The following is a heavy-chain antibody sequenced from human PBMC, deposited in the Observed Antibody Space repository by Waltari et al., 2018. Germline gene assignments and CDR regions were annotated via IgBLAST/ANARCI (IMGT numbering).Heavy chain of an antibody. CDR3: ARHQELWSGSHAFDI. V-gene: IGHV4-59*08. CDR2: IYYSGSN. Sequence: QVQLQESGPGLVKPSETLSLTCTVSGGSISSYYWSWIRQPPGKGLEWIGYIYYSGSNDSAPPLKSRDTISVDMSKNLYSQMLSSVTAADTAVYYCARHQELWSGSHAFDIWGQGTMVTVSS. CDR1: GGSISSYY. D-gene: IGHD3-3*01. J-gene: IGHJ3*02.